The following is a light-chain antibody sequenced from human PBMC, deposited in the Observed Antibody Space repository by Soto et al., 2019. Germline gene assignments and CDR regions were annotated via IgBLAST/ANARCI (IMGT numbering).Light chain of an antibody. CDR3: QKYNSAPLT. CDR2: AAS. J-gene: IGKJ1*01. CDR1: QGISNY. Sequence: DIQMTQSPSSLSASVGDRVTITCRASQGISNYLAWYQQKPGKVPKLLIYAASTLQSGVPSRFSGSGSGTDFTLTISSMQTADAAHYYCQKYNSAPLTFGQGTKVDIK. V-gene: IGKV1-27*01.